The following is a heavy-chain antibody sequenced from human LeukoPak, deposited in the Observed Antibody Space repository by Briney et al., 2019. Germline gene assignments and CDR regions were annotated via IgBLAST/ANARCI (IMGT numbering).Heavy chain of an antibody. CDR2: ISAYNGNT. V-gene: IGHV1-18*01. CDR3: ARGPPGKGLNWFDP. Sequence: RASVKVSCKASGYTFTSYGISWVRQAPGQGLEWTGWISAYNGNTNYAQKLQGRVTMTTDTSTSTAYMELRSLRSDDTAVYYCARGPPGKGLNWFDPWGQGTLVTVSS. CDR1: GYTFTSYG. D-gene: IGHD4-23*01. J-gene: IGHJ5*02.